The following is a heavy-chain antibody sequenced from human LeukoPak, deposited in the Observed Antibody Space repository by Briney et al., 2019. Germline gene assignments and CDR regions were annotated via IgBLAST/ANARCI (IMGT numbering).Heavy chain of an antibody. Sequence: ASVKVSCKASGYTFTAYYIHWVRQAPGQGLEWMGWIDTNTGATKYAQKFQGRVTITRDTSTGTAYMGLSSLISGDTALYYCASEAFCAGGSCNVQRVASWGPGTLVTVSS. J-gene: IGHJ4*02. D-gene: IGHD2-8*02. V-gene: IGHV1-2*02. CDR1: GYTFTAYY. CDR3: ASEAFCAGGSCNVQRVAS. CDR2: IDTNTGAT.